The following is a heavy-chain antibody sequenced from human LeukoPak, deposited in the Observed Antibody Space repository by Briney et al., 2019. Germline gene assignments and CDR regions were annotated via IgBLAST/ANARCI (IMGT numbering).Heavy chain of an antibody. J-gene: IGHJ6*03. CDR1: GFTFSSYG. V-gene: IGHV3-30*02. CDR3: AKDKNDYGDYYYMDV. D-gene: IGHD4-17*01. CDR2: IRHDGNHK. Sequence: GGSLRLSCAASGFTFSSYGMHWVRQAPGKGLEWVAFIRHDGNHKNCADSVKGRFTISRDNSKNTLSLQMNSLRAEDTAVCYCAKDKNDYGDYYYMDVWGKGTTVTVSS.